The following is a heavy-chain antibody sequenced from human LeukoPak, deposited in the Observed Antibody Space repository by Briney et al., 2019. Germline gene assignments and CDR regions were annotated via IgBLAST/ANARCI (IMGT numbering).Heavy chain of an antibody. CDR2: IRYDGSNK. Sequence: GGSLRLSCAASGFTFSGSGMHWVRQAPGKGLEWVTFIRYDGSNKYYTDSVKGRFTISRDNSKNTLYLQMDSLRAEDTAVYYCASIGYYDSSGPHYWGQGTLVTVSS. CDR1: GFTFSGSG. CDR3: ASIGYYDSSGPHY. D-gene: IGHD3-22*01. J-gene: IGHJ4*02. V-gene: IGHV3-30*02.